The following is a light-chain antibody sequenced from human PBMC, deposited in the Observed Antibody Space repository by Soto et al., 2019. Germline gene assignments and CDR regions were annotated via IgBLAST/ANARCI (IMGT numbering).Light chain of an antibody. J-gene: IGLJ3*02. CDR1: SSDVGGYNY. CDR3: QSHDSSLSGLV. V-gene: IGLV2-8*01. Sequence: QSALTQPPSASGSPGQSVTISCTGTSSDVGGYNYVSWYQQHPGKAPKVMMYEVSKRPSGVPDRFSGSKSGTSASLAITGLQAEDEADYYCQSHDSSLSGLVFGGGTKLTVL. CDR2: EVS.